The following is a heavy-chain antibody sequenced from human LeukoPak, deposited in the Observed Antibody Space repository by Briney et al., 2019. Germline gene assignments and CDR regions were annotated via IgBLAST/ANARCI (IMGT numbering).Heavy chain of an antibody. CDR3: ARLDDSSGYYPYYFDY. J-gene: IGHJ4*02. CDR2: IYHSGST. Sequence: SETLSLTCAVSGYSISSGYYWGWIWQPPGKGLEWIGSIYHSGSTYYNPSLKSRVTISVDTSKNQFSLKLSSVTAADTAVYYCARLDDSSGYYPYYFDYWGQGTLVTVSS. D-gene: IGHD3-22*01. CDR1: GYSISSGYY. V-gene: IGHV4-38-2*01.